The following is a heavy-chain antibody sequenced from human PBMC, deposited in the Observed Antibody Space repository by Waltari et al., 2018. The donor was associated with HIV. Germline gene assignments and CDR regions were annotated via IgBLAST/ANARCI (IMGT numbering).Heavy chain of an antibody. V-gene: IGHV5-51*03. J-gene: IGHJ4*02. D-gene: IGHD2-8*01. CDR1: GYSFTTYW. CDR3: TKGMYANEDYFGY. CDR2: IYPGDSDT. Sequence: EVQLVQSGAQVKKPGESLKISCKASGYSFTTYWIGWVRQLPGKGLELMGIIYPGDSDTRYSPSFQGQVTISADKSISTAYLQWSSLQASDTAMYYCTKGMYANEDYFGYWGQGTLVTVSS.